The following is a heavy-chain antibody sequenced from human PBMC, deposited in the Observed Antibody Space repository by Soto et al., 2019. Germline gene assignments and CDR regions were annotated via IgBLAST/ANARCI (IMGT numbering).Heavy chain of an antibody. CDR2: IYYTGST. V-gene: IGHV4-31*03. Sequence: QVQLQESGPGLVKPSQTLSLTCTVSGGSISSGGYYWSWIRQHPGKGLEWIGYIYYTGSTYYNPSRRRRLTISVDTSKNQFSLKLSSVTAADTAVYYCATLYMVRGVRTFDYWGQGTLVTVSS. J-gene: IGHJ4*02. CDR3: ATLYMVRGVRTFDY. CDR1: GGSISSGGYY. D-gene: IGHD3-10*01.